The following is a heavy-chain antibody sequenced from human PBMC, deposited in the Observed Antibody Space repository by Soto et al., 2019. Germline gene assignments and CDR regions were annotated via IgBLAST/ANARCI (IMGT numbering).Heavy chain of an antibody. CDR2: VIPNLGVT. Sequence: QVQLVQSGAEVKKPGSSVKVSCKASGGTLSSYTFSWVRQAPGHGLEWMGRVIPNLGVTNYAKKFQGRFTIAVETSTSTAYMELNSIRYEDTAVYYCARDKVYCSDTSSPDFDYWGQGTLVTVSS. CDR3: ARDKVYCSDTSSPDFDY. J-gene: IGHJ4*02. V-gene: IGHV1-69*08. CDR1: GGTLSSYT. D-gene: IGHD2-15*01.